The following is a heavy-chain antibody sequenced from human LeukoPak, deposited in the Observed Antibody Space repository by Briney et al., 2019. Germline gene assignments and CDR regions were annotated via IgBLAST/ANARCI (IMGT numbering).Heavy chain of an antibody. CDR2: ISAYNGNT. J-gene: IGHJ6*03. CDR1: GYTFTGYY. V-gene: IGHV1-18*04. CDR3: ARRAYYYYYYMDV. Sequence: ASVKVSCKASGYTFTGYYMHWVRQAPGQGLEWMGWISAYNGNTNYAQKLQGRVTMTTDTSTSTAYMELRSLRSDDTAVYYCARRAYYYYYYMDVWGKGTTVTVSS.